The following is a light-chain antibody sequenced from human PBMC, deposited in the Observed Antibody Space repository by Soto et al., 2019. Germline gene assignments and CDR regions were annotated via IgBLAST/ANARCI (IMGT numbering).Light chain of an antibody. CDR1: QSISHF. CDR3: QQSYNNPRT. V-gene: IGKV1-39*01. CDR2: AAS. Sequence: DIQMTQSPSSLSASVGDSVTITCRASQSISHFLNWYQQKPEKAPKLLIYAASTLESGVPSRFSGSASGTDFTLTISSLLHEDFATYYCQQSYNNPRTFGQGTILEIK. J-gene: IGKJ2*01.